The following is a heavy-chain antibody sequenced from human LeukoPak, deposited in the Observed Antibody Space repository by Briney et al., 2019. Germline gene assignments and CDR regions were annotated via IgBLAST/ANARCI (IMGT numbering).Heavy chain of an antibody. V-gene: IGHV3-48*01. CDR3: ARAKRYCSGGSCYFGYCLDV. J-gene: IGHJ6*02. CDR2: ISSSSNTI. Sequence: PGGSLRLSCAASGFTFSSYAMNWVRQAPGKGLEWVSYISSSSNTIYYADSVKGRFTISRDNSKNTLYLQMNSLRAEDTAVYYCARAKRYCSGGSCYFGYCLDVWGQGTTVTVSS. D-gene: IGHD2-15*01. CDR1: GFTFSSYA.